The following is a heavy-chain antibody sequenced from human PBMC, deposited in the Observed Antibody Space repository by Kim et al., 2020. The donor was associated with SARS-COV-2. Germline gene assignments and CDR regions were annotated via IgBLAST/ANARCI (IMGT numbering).Heavy chain of an antibody. CDR3: ARGWLQKSFDY. J-gene: IGHJ4*02. D-gene: IGHD5-12*01. CDR1: GFIFSLFS. CDR2: ISSGGDTI. Sequence: GGSLRLSCSASGFIFSLFSMHWVRQAPGKGLEWVVDISSGGDTIHYSDSANGRFTISRDNAKNSVSMQMNNLRDEDTAVYYCARGWLQKSFDYWGQGTPVTVSS. V-gene: IGHV3-48*02.